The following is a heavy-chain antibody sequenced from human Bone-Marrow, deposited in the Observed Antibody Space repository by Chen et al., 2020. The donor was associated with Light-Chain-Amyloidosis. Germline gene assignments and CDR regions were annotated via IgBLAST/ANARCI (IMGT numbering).Heavy chain of an antibody. J-gene: IGHJ3*02. V-gene: IGHV3-23*04. Sequence: EVQVVESGGGLLQRGGALRLSCAAAGFALSSYAMSWVRQATGKGRGWVSTSSGSGGSRYFGDSGKGRLTISRDNSKNALVLQMNSLRAEDTALYYCAKDISYDDILPGYPADAFDIWGQGTMVTVSS. D-gene: IGHD3-9*01. CDR3: AKDISYDDILPGYPADAFDI. CDR2: SSGSGGSR. CDR1: GFALSSYA.